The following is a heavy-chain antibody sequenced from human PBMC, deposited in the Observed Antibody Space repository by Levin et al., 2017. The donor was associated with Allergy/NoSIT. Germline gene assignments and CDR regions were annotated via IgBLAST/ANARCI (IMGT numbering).Heavy chain of an antibody. CDR3: ARDGATGVRVLLWFGDLLGSYYYYGMDV. J-gene: IGHJ6*02. D-gene: IGHD3-10*01. CDR2: INWNGGST. V-gene: IGHV3-20*04. Sequence: GGSLRLSCAASGFTFDDYGMSWVRQAPGKGLEWVSGINWNGGSTGYADSVKGRFTISRDNAKNSLYLQMNSLRAEDTALYYCARDGATGVRVLLWFGDLLGSYYYYGMDVWGQGTTVTVSS. CDR1: GFTFDDYG.